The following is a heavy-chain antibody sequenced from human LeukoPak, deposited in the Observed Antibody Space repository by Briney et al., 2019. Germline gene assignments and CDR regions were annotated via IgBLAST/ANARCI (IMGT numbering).Heavy chain of an antibody. V-gene: IGHV1-18*01. CDR3: ARVGYTGTWYSSPPFDY. CDR2: ISAYNGNT. Sequence: ASVTVSYKASGYTFTNYGIRWVGQAPGQGREWMGWISAYNGNTNYAQKLQGRVTMTTDTSTSTAYMELRSLRSDDTAVYYCARVGYTGTWYSSPPFDYWGQGTLVTVSS. J-gene: IGHJ4*02. D-gene: IGHD6-13*01. CDR1: GYTFTNYG.